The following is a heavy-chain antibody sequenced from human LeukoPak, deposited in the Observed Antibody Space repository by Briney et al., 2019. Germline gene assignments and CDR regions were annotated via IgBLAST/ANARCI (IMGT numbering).Heavy chain of an antibody. V-gene: IGHV5-51*01. D-gene: IGHD3-10*01. CDR2: IYPGDSDT. CDR1: GYSFTSYW. Sequence: GESLKISCKGSGYSFTSYWIGWVRQMPGKGLEWMGIIYPGDSDTRYSPSFQGQVTISADKSISTAYLQWSSLKASDTAMYYCARRSLTMVRGGNWFDPWGQGTLVTVSS. CDR3: ARRSLTMVRGGNWFDP. J-gene: IGHJ5*02.